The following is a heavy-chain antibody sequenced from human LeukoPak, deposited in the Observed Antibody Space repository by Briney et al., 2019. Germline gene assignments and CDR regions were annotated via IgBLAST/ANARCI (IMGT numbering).Heavy chain of an antibody. V-gene: IGHV1-46*01. D-gene: IGHD4-17*01. CDR1: GYTFTGYY. J-gene: IGHJ3*01. CDR3: ARTLGDYVAFDL. Sequence: ASVKVSCKASGYTFTGYYIHWVRQAPGQGLEWMGGINPSGATTSYAQKFQGRVTMTRDMSTSTVYMELSRLRSEDTAVYYCARTLGDYVAFDLWGQGTMVPVSS. CDR2: INPSGATT.